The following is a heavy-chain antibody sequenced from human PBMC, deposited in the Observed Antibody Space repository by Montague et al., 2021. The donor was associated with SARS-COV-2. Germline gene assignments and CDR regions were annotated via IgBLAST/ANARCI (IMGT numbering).Heavy chain of an antibody. CDR3: ASGKYYDFWSGYYSHDYVSGMDL. D-gene: IGHD3-3*01. CDR2: IHTSGST. CDR1: GGSISSYY. Sequence: SETLSLTCTVSGGSISSYYWSWIRQSAGKGLEWIGRIHTSGSTDYNPSLNSRVTMSVDTSKNQISLKLSPVTAADTAVYYCASGKYYDFWSGYYSHDYVSGMDLWGQGTTVTVSS. V-gene: IGHV4-4*07. J-gene: IGHJ6*02.